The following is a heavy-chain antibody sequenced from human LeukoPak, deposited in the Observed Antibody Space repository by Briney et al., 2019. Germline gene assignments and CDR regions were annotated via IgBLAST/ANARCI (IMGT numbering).Heavy chain of an antibody. D-gene: IGHD6-19*01. CDR1: GFTVSSEY. V-gene: IGHV3-66*01. CDR2: IYSGGST. J-gene: IGHJ1*01. Sequence: GGSLTLSCAASGFTVSSEYMSWVRQAPGKGLEWVSVIYSGGSTYYADSVKGRFTISRDNSKNTVCLQMNSLRAEDTAMYYCARDQYSSNWYVHHWGQGTLVTVS. CDR3: ARDQYSSNWYVHH.